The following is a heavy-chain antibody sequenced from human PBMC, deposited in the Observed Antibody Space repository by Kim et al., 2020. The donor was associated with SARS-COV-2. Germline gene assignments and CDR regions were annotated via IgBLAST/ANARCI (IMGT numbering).Heavy chain of an antibody. CDR1: GGSISSSSYY. CDR2: IYYSGST. V-gene: IGHV4-39*01. J-gene: IGHJ5*02. Sequence: SETLSLTCTVSGGSISSSSYYWGWIRQPPGKGLDWIGSIYYSGSTYYNPSLKSRVTISVDTSKNQFSLKLSSVTAADTAVYYCARHYGEGLLWFGELISSSWFDPWGQGTLVTVSS. D-gene: IGHD3-10*01. CDR3: ARHYGEGLLWFGELISSSWFDP.